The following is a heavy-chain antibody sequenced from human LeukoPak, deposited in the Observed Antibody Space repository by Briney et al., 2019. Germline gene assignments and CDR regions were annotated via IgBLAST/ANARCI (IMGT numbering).Heavy chain of an antibody. V-gene: IGHV4-31*03. CDR3: ARDAGNYGGNSEAFDI. Sequence: SQTLSLTCTVSGGSISSGGYYWSWIRQHPGKGLEWIGYIYYSGSTYYNPPLKSRVTISVDTSKNQFSLKLSSVTAADTAVYYCARDAGNYGGNSEAFDIWGQGTMVTVSS. J-gene: IGHJ3*02. D-gene: IGHD4-23*01. CDR2: IYYSGST. CDR1: GGSISSGGYY.